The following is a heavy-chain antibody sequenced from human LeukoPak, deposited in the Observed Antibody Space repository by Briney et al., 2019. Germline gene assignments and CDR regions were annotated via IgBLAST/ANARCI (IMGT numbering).Heavy chain of an antibody. CDR2: ISYDGSNK. J-gene: IGHJ4*02. Sequence: PGRSLRLSCAASGFTFSSYAMHGVRQAPGKGLEWVAVISYDGSNKYYADSVKGRFTISRDNSKNTLYLQRNSLRAEDTAVYYCARALVTIFGVADPQFDYWGQGTLVTVSS. CDR3: ARALVTIFGVADPQFDY. CDR1: GFTFSSYA. V-gene: IGHV3-30-3*01. D-gene: IGHD3-3*01.